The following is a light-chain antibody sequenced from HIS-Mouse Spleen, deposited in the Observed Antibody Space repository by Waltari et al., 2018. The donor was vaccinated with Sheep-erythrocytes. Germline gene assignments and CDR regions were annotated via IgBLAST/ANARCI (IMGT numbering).Light chain of an antibody. V-gene: IGLV2-23*01. CDR2: EGR. CDR1: SSDVGRYNL. Sequence: QSALTQPASVSGSPGQSITISCPGTSSDVGRYNLVSWYQQHPGKAPKLMIYEGRKRPSGVSNRFSGSKSGNTASLTISGLQAEDEADYYCCSYAGSSTPWVFGGGTKLTVL. J-gene: IGLJ3*02. CDR3: CSYAGSSTPWV.